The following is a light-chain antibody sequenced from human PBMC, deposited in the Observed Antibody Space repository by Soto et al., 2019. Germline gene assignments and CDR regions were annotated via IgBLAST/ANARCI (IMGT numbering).Light chain of an antibody. J-gene: IGLJ3*02. CDR1: SSNIGNNY. CDR3: GTWDITLRLNWV. CDR2: ENN. Sequence: QSVLTQPPSVSAAPGQKVTISCSGSSSNIGNNYVSWYQHLPGTAPKLLIYENNKRPSGIPDRFSGSKSGTSATLAITGLQTGDEADYYCGTWDITLRLNWVFGGGTKLTVL. V-gene: IGLV1-51*02.